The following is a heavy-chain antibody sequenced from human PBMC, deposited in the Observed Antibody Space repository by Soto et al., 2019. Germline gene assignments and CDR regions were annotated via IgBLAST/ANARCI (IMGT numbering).Heavy chain of an antibody. CDR2: INAGNGNT. Sequence: ASVKVSCKASGYTFTSYAMHWVRQAPGQMLEWMGWINAGNGNTKYSQKFQGRVTITRDTSASTAYMELSSLRSEDTAVYYCARDRVRCSSTSCYAGIWFDPWGQGTLVTVSS. V-gene: IGHV1-3*01. CDR1: GYTFTSYA. CDR3: ARDRVRCSSTSCYAGIWFDP. D-gene: IGHD2-2*01. J-gene: IGHJ5*02.